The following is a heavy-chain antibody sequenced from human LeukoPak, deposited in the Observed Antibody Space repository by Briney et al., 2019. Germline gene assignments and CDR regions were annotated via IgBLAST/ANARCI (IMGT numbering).Heavy chain of an antibody. Sequence: PGGSLRLSCAASGFTFSSYSMNWVRQAPGKGLEWVSSISSSSSYIYYADSVEGRFTISRDNAKNSLYLQMNSLRAEDTAVYYCARDLDFMWELRSDAFDIWGQGTMVTVSS. CDR1: GFTFSSYS. V-gene: IGHV3-21*01. CDR2: ISSSSSYI. J-gene: IGHJ3*02. CDR3: ARDLDFMWELRSDAFDI. D-gene: IGHD1-26*01.